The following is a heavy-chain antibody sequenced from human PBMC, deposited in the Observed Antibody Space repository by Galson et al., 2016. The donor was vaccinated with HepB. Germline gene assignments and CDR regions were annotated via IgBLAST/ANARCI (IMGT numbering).Heavy chain of an antibody. CDR3: ARAYSSGWTGNYYGMDV. V-gene: IGHV4-39*01. J-gene: IGHJ6*04. Sequence: IVSGGSISSSSYYWGWVRQPPGKGLEWIGSIYYSGTTYYNPSLKSRVTISVDTSKNQFSLKLSPVTAADTAVYYCARAYSSGWTGNYYGMDVWGKGTTVNVSS. CDR1: GGSISSSSYY. D-gene: IGHD6-19*01. CDR2: IYYSGTT.